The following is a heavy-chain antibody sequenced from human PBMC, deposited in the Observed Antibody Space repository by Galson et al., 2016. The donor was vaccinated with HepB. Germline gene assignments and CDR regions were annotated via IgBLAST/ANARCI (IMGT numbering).Heavy chain of an antibody. CDR1: AFTFSNYW. V-gene: IGHV3-74*01. Sequence: LRLSCAASAFTFSNYWMYWVRQAPGKGLVWVSRINSDGSSASYAESVKGRFTISRDNAKNTLYLQANSLRAEDTAVYYCARALRDDFWRGYYSGNLYYYGMDVWGQGTTVTVSS. D-gene: IGHD3-3*01. CDR2: INSDGSSA. J-gene: IGHJ6*02. CDR3: ARALRDDFWRGYYSGNLYYYGMDV.